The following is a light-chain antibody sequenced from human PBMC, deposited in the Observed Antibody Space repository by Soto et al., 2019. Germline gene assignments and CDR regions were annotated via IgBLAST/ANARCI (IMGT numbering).Light chain of an antibody. CDR2: DAS. Sequence: EIVLTQSPATLSLSPGERATLSCRASQSVSSYLAWYQQKPGQAPRLLIYDASNRATGIPARFSGSGSGTDFPLTISSLEPEDFAVYYCQNRSNCSPLFTFGPGTNVDI. CDR3: QNRSNCSPLFT. J-gene: IGKJ3*01. V-gene: IGKV3-11*01. CDR1: QSVSSY.